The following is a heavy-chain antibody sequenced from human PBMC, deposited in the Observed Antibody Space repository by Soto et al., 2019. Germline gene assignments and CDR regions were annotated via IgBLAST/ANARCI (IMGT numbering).Heavy chain of an antibody. CDR3: ARGHYYDSSGYYY. D-gene: IGHD3-22*01. J-gene: IGHJ4*02. V-gene: IGHV1-2*04. CDR2: INPNSGGT. CDR1: GYTFTGYY. Sequence: GASVKVSCKASGYTFTGYYMHWVRQAPGQGLEWMGWINPNSGGTNYAQKFQGWVTMTRDTSISTAYVELSRLRSDDTAVYYCARGHYYDSSGYYYWGQGTLVTVSS.